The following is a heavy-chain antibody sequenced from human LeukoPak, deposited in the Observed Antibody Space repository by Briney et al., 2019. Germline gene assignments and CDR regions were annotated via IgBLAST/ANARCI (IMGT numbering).Heavy chain of an antibody. CDR2: IKSKTDGGTT. J-gene: IGHJ4*02. V-gene: IGHV3-15*01. CDR3: TTEGYCSSGSCAGFDH. CDR1: GLTFSKAW. Sequence: GGSLRLSCAASGLTFSKAWMSWVRQAPGQGQEWDGRIKSKTDGGTTDYAAPVKGRFTISRDDSKNTVYLQMNSLKTEDTAVYYCTTEGYCSSGSCAGFDHWGQGTLVTVSS. D-gene: IGHD2-15*01.